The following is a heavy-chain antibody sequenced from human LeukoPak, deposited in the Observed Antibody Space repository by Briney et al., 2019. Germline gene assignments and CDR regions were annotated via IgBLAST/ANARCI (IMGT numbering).Heavy chain of an antibody. Sequence: GGSLRLSCAASGFTFSSYAMSWLAQRPGKGLEWFSAISTSGGSTYYADSVKGRFTISRDNSKNTLYLQMNSLRAEDTAVYYCAKRIAVAGPYFDYWGQGTLVTVSS. D-gene: IGHD6-19*01. CDR3: AKRIAVAGPYFDY. CDR1: GFTFSSYA. V-gene: IGHV3-23*01. CDR2: ISTSGGST. J-gene: IGHJ4*02.